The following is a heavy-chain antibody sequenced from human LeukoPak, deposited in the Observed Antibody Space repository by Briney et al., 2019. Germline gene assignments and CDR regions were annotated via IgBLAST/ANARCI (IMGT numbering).Heavy chain of an antibody. CDR1: GGSISSGSYY. Sequence: TLSLTCTVSGGSISSGSYYWSWIRQPAGKGLEWIERIYTSGSTNYNPSLKSRVTISVDTSKNQFSLKLSSVTAADTAVYYCARSLGVTITQYGMDVWGQGTTVTVSS. D-gene: IGHD5-12*01. CDR2: IYTSGST. CDR3: ARSLGVTITQYGMDV. V-gene: IGHV4-61*02. J-gene: IGHJ6*02.